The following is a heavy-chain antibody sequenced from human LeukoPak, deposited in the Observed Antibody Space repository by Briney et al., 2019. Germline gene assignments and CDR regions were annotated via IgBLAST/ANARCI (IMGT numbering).Heavy chain of an antibody. CDR2: TYPGDSDT. D-gene: IGHD4-23*01. J-gene: IGHJ3*01. Sequence: GESLKISCKTFAYSFTRYWIAWVRQVRGEGLEWVGMTYPGDSDTKYSPSFQGHVTISADRSISTAYLQWRSLKASDSAIYYCATYRQAVADAFDFWGQGTMVIVSS. CDR3: ATYRQAVADAFDF. V-gene: IGHV5-51*01. CDR1: AYSFTRYW.